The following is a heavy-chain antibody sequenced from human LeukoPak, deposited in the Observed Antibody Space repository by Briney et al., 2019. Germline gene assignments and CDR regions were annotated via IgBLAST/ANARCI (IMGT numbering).Heavy chain of an antibody. J-gene: IGHJ5*01. CDR1: GGSFSGYY. V-gene: IGHV4-34*01. CDR3: ARGSPKHDS. CDR2: INHSGST. Sequence: SETLSLTCAVYGGSFSGYYWSWIRQPPGKGLEWIGEINHSGSTNYNPSLKSRVTISVDTSKNQFSLKLSSVTAADTAVYYCARGSPKHDSWGQGTLVTVSS.